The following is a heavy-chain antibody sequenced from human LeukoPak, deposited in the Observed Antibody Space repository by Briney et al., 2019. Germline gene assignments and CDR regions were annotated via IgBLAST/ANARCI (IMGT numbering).Heavy chain of an antibody. J-gene: IGHJ5*01. CDR1: GGSFSGYY. V-gene: IGHV4-34*01. CDR3: ARGSPKHDS. CDR2: INHSGST. Sequence: SETLSLTCAVYGGSFSGYYWSWIRQPPGKGLEWIGEINHSGSTNYNPSLKSRVTISVDTSKNQFSLKLSSVTAADTAVYYCARGSPKHDSWGQGTLVTVSS.